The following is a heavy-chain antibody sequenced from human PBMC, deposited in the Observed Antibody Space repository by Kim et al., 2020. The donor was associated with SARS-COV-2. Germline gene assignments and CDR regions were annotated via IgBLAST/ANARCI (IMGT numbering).Heavy chain of an antibody. J-gene: IGHJ6*02. Sequence: GGSLRLSCVGSGFTFSNYAMSWVRQAPGKGLEWVSTSTGSGGKTYSADSVKGQFTISRDSSKNTLYLQMNRLRVEDTAVYYCAKEFGQLAPYYFYGMDVWGQGTTVTVSS. CDR2: STGSGGKT. V-gene: IGHV3-23*01. CDR3: AKEFGQLAPYYFYGMDV. CDR1: GFTFSNYA. D-gene: IGHD6-6*01.